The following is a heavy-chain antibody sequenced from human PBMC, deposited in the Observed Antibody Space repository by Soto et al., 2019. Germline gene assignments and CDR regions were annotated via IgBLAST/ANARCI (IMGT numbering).Heavy chain of an antibody. CDR1: GGSISNYY. D-gene: IGHD6-19*01. Sequence: PSETLSLTCTVSGGSISNYYWNWIRQSPGKGLEWIGYIYSSGSTHYNPSLQNRVTISIDTSKNQVSLKVNSVTAADTAVYYCARDFTDSSGPTLGMGVWGQGTTVTVSS. J-gene: IGHJ6*02. CDR3: ARDFTDSSGPTLGMGV. V-gene: IGHV4-59*01. CDR2: IYSSGST.